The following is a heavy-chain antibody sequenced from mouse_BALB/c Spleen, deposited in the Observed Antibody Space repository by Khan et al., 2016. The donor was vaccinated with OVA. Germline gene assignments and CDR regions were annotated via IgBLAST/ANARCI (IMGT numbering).Heavy chain of an antibody. CDR1: GYTFTDYY. CDR3: TRSGIGSFAY. Sequence: QVQLQQSGAELARPGASVKLSCKASGYTFTDYYINWVNQRTGQGFEWIGDIYPGNGNPYYNENFKGKATLTADKSSSPAFMHLSSLTSEDSAVYCCTRSGIGSFAYWGQGTLVTVSA. CDR2: IYPGNGNP. J-gene: IGHJ3*01. D-gene: IGHD2-14*01. V-gene: IGHV1-77*01.